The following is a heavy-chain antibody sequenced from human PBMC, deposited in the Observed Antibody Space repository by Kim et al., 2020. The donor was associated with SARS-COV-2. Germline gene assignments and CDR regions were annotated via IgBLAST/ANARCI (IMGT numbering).Heavy chain of an antibody. CDR1: GFTFSNAW. Sequence: GGSLRLSCAASGFTFSNAWMSWVRQAPGKGLEWVGRIKSKTDGGTTDYAAPVKGRFTISRDDSKNTLYLQMNSLKTEDTAVYYCTTGPPLEPTDAFDIWGQGTMVTVSS. CDR2: IKSKTDGGTT. V-gene: IGHV3-15*01. J-gene: IGHJ3*02. CDR3: TTGPPLEPTDAFDI.